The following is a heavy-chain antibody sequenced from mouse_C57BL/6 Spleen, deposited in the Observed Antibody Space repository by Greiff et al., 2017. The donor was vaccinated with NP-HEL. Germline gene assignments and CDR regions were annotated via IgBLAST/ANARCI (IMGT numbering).Heavy chain of an antibody. CDR3: ARNPPDDYIYAMDY. D-gene: IGHD2-4*01. Sequence: VKLMESGPGLVQPSQSLSITCTVSGFSLTSYGVHWVRQSPGKGLEWLGVIWSGGSTDYNAAFISRLSISKDNSKSQFFFKMNSLQADDTAIYYCARNPPDDYIYAMDYWGQGTSVTVSS. CDR2: IWSGGST. CDR1: GFSLTSYG. J-gene: IGHJ4*01. V-gene: IGHV2-2*01.